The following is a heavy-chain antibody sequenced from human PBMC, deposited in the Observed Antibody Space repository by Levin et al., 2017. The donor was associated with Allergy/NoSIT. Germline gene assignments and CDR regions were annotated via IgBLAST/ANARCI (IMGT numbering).Heavy chain of an antibody. CDR3: ARGAHYDFWRVDY. D-gene: IGHD3/OR15-3a*01. J-gene: IGHJ4*02. CDR2: IYYTGST. CDR1: GGSISSYY. Sequence: SQTLSLTCTVSGGSISSYYWNWIRQPPGKGLEWVGYIYYTGSTNYNPSLNSRVTISVDTSKNEFSLKLRSVTAADTAVYCCARGAHYDFWRVDYWGQGTLVTVSS. V-gene: IGHV4-59*01.